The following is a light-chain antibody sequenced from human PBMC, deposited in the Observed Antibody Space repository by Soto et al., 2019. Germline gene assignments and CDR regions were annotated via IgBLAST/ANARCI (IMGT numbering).Light chain of an antibody. CDR1: QSVRSK. J-gene: IGKJ5*01. CDR2: DVS. CDR3: QQYNNWPFS. Sequence: EIVMTQSPATLSVSPGDRATLSCRASQSVRSKLAWYQQNPGQAPRLLIYDVSTRATGVPARFSGTGSETDFTLTISGLQSEDSAVYFCQQYNNWPFSFGQGTRLEIK. V-gene: IGKV3-15*01.